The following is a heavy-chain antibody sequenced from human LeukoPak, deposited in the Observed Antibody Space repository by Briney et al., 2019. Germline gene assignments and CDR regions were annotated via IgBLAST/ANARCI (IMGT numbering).Heavy chain of an antibody. D-gene: IGHD4-17*01. CDR1: GYTFTSYD. CDR2: MNPNSGNT. Sequence: ASVKVSCKASGYTFTSYDINWVRQATGQGLEWMGWMNPNSGNTGYAQKFQGRVTMTTDTSTTTAYMELRSLRSDDTAVYYCARDRGWYTVTTPRGDFDYWGQGTLVTVSS. CDR3: ARDRGWYTVTTPRGDFDY. J-gene: IGHJ4*02. V-gene: IGHV1-8*01.